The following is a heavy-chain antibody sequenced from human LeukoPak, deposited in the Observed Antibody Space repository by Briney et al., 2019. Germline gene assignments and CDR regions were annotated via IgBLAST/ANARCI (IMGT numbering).Heavy chain of an antibody. D-gene: IGHD6-19*01. CDR2: INHSGST. J-gene: IGHJ4*02. Sequence: SETLSLTCAVYGGSFSGYYWSWIRQPPGKGLEWIGEINHSGSTNYNPSLKSRVTISVDTSKNQFSLKLSSVTAADTAVDYCARGPPYSSGWYGAYWGQGTLVTVSS. CDR1: GGSFSGYY. V-gene: IGHV4-34*01. CDR3: ARGPPYSSGWYGAY.